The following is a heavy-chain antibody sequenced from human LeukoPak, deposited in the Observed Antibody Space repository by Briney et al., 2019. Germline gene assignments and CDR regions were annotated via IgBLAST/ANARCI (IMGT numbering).Heavy chain of an antibody. CDR3: ANRNYYFDY. V-gene: IGHV3-30*18. J-gene: IGHJ4*02. CDR2: ISYDGSNK. Sequence: GRSLRLSCAASGFTFSSYGMHWVRQAPGKGLEWVAVISYDGSNKYYADSVKGRFTISRDNSNNTLYLQMNSLRAEDTAVYYCANRNYYFDYWGQGTLVTVSS. CDR1: GFTFSSYG. D-gene: IGHD3-10*01.